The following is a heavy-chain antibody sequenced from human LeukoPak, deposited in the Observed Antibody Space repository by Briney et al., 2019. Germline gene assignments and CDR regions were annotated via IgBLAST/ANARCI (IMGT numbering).Heavy chain of an antibody. CDR1: GFTFRNHG. V-gene: IGHV3-33*06. D-gene: IGHD1-14*01. CDR3: AKVRNLIYYYGMDV. Sequence: PGRSLRLSCAASGFTFRNHGMHWVRQAPGKGLEWVAVIWYDGSNQYYADTVKGRFTISRDNSENTLYLQMNSLRAEDTAIYYCAKVRNLIYYYGMDVWGQGTTVTVSS. CDR2: IWYDGSNQ. J-gene: IGHJ6*02.